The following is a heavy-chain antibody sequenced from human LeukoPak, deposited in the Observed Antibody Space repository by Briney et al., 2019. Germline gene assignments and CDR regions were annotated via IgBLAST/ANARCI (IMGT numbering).Heavy chain of an antibody. V-gene: IGHV3-30*18. CDR1: GFTFNSYG. CDR2: ISYDGTNK. D-gene: IGHD3-16*02. Sequence: GGSLRLSCAASGFTFNSYGMHWVRQAPGKGLEWVAVISYDGTNKYYADSVKGRFTISRDNSKNTLYLQMNSLRAEDTAVYYCAKEYYDYVWGSYRYLHYWGQGTLVTVSS. J-gene: IGHJ4*02. CDR3: AKEYYDYVWGSYRYLHY.